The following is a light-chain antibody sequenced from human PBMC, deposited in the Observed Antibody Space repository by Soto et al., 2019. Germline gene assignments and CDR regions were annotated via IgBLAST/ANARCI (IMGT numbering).Light chain of an antibody. Sequence: VLAQSPAPLSFSPGERATLSCRASLNVNSYLAWYQQKPGQAPRLLIYDASNRAAGIPARFSGSGSGTDFTLTISSLEPEDFAIYYCQQRQYWPPITFGQGTRLEIK. J-gene: IGKJ5*01. CDR3: QQRQYWPPIT. V-gene: IGKV3-11*01. CDR2: DAS. CDR1: LNVNSY.